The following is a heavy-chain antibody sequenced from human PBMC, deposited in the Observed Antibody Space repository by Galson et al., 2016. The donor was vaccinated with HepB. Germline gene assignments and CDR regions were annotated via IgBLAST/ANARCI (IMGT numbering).Heavy chain of an antibody. CDR1: GFTFSSFA. Sequence: SLRLSCAVSGFTFSSFALSWVRQAPGKGLEWVSGVSGRGGSTSYADSVKGRVTISRDNSKNTLYLQFNSLRAEDTAMYYCAKDRRERQWVAAGAFDGWGQGTMVTVSS. V-gene: IGHV3-23*01. D-gene: IGHD6-19*01. CDR2: VSGRGGST. CDR3: AKDRRERQWVAAGAFDG. J-gene: IGHJ3*01.